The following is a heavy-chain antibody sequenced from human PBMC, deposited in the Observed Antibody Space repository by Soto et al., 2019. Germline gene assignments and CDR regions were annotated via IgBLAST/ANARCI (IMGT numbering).Heavy chain of an antibody. Sequence: QVQLVQSGAEVKKPGSSVKVSCKAPGGTFSSYAISWVRQAPGQGLEWMGGIIPIFGTANYAQKFQGRVTITADESTSTAYMELSSLRSEDTAVYYCASTLDKLRFLGWFWTDWGQGTLVTVSS. D-gene: IGHD3-3*01. CDR2: IIPIFGTA. CDR1: GGTFSSYA. J-gene: IGHJ4*02. CDR3: ASTLDKLRFLGWFWTD. V-gene: IGHV1-69*01.